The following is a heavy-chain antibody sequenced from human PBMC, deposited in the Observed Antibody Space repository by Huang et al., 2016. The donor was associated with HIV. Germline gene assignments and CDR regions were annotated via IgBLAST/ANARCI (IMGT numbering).Heavy chain of an antibody. Sequence: QVQLVQSGAEVKKPGASVKVSCKASGYTFTRYDINWVRQATGQGPEWMGWMNANSGNTGLSQKFQGRVAMTRNTSINTAYMELRSLRSEDTAVYFCARGRGWLSGLDYWGPGTRVTVPS. D-gene: IGHD2-21*01. CDR2: MNANSGNT. V-gene: IGHV1-8*01. CDR3: ARGRGWLSGLDY. J-gene: IGHJ4*01. CDR1: GYTFTRYD.